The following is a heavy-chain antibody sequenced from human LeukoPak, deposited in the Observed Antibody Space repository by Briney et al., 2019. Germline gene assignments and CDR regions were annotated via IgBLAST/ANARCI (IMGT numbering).Heavy chain of an antibody. CDR1: GFTFSSYA. J-gene: IGHJ4*02. D-gene: IGHD1-26*01. Sequence: GGSLRLSCAASGFTFSSYAMHWVRQAPGKGLEWVAVISYDGSNKYYADSVKGRFTISRGNSKNTLYLQMNSLRAEDTAVYYCARDRGSYYLFDYWGQGTLVTVSS. CDR3: ARDRGSYYLFDY. CDR2: ISYDGSNK. V-gene: IGHV3-30*04.